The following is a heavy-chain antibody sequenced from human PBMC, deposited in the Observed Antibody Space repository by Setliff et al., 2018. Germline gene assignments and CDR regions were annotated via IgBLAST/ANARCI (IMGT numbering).Heavy chain of an antibody. D-gene: IGHD6-19*01. CDR2: IDWDDEK. CDR1: GFSLRTSTVR. CDR3: ARTVGYSSGWYDGDWFDP. J-gene: IGHJ5*02. V-gene: IGHV2-70*04. Sequence: SGPTLVNPTQTLTLTCTFSGFSLRTSTVRVSWIRQPPGKALEWLARIDWDDEKFYSTSLKTRLTISKDTSKNQVILTMTNMDPADTATYYWARTVGYSSGWYDGDWFDPWGQGTLVTVSS.